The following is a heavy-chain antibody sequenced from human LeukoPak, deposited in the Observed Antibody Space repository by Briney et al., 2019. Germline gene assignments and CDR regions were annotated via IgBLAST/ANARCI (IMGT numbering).Heavy chain of an antibody. CDR3: ASSVVPAAIGY. CDR2: IYTSGST. J-gene: IGHJ4*02. Sequence: SETLSLTCTVSGGSISSYYWTWIRQPPGKGLEWIGYIYTSGSTNYNPSLKGRVTISVDTSKNQFSLKLSSVTAADTAVYYCASSVVPAAIGYWGQGTLVTVSS. V-gene: IGHV4-4*09. CDR1: GGSISSYY. D-gene: IGHD2-2*01.